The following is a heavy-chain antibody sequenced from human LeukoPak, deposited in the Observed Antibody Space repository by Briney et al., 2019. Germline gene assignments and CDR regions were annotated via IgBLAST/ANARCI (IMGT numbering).Heavy chain of an antibody. CDR2: INHSGST. CDR1: GGSFSGYY. D-gene: IGHD3-22*01. J-gene: IGHJ3*02. V-gene: IGHV4-34*01. Sequence: SETLSLTCAVYGGSFSGYYWSWIRQPPGKGLEWIGEINHSGSTNYNPSLKSRVAISVDTSKNQFSLKLSSVTAADTAVYYCSLSSGSAFDIWGQGTMVTVSS. CDR3: SLSSGSAFDI.